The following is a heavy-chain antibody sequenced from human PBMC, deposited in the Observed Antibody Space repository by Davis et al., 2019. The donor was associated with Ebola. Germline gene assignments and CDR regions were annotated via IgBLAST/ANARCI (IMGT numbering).Heavy chain of an antibody. CDR1: GFTFSSYS. V-gene: IGHV3-48*04. Sequence: GGSLRLSCAASGFTFSSYSMNWVRQAPGKGLEWVSYISSSSSTIYYADSVKGRFTISRDNAKNTLYLQMNSLRPEDTAVYYCARGIAVDQPWYWGQGTLVTVSS. D-gene: IGHD2-21*01. J-gene: IGHJ4*02. CDR2: ISSSSSTI. CDR3: ARGIAVDQPWY.